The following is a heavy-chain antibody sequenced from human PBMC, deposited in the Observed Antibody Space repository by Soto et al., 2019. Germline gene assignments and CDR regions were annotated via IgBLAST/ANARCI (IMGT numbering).Heavy chain of an antibody. Sequence: SVKVSCKASGGTFSSYAISWVRQAPGQGLEWMGGIIPIFGTANYAQKFQGRVTITADESTNTAYMELSSLRSEDTAVYYCARATTIFGVAAYGMDVWGQGTTVTVSS. J-gene: IGHJ6*02. CDR2: IIPIFGTA. CDR3: ARATTIFGVAAYGMDV. V-gene: IGHV1-69*13. CDR1: GGTFSSYA. D-gene: IGHD3-3*01.